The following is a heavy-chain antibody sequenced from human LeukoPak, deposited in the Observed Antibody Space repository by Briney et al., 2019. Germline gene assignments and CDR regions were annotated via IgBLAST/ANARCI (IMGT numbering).Heavy chain of an antibody. CDR2: MNDSGRT. J-gene: IGHJ6*03. D-gene: IGHD7-27*01. Sequence: SETLSLTCAVYDESLNGYYWSWIRQPPGKGLEWIGEMNDSGRTTYNPSLESRATISAERSKNQFSLKLTSVTAADTAVYYCVRAPPGPGDYYYYYYMDVWGKGTTVTVSS. CDR3: VRAPPGPGDYYYYYYMDV. CDR1: DESLNGYY. V-gene: IGHV4-34*01.